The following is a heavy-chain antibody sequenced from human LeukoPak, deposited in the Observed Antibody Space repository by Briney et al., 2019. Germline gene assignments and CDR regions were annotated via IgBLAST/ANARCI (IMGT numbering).Heavy chain of an antibody. Sequence: SETLSLTCTVSGVSISSDYWSWLRLPPGKGLEWIGYFYYSGSSNYNPSLKSRVTMSVDTSKNQFSLKLTSVTAADTAVYYCARRLRQNLFDPWGQGTLVTVSS. D-gene: IGHD4-17*01. CDR3: ARRLRQNLFDP. CDR2: FYYSGSS. CDR1: GVSISSDY. V-gene: IGHV4-59*08. J-gene: IGHJ5*02.